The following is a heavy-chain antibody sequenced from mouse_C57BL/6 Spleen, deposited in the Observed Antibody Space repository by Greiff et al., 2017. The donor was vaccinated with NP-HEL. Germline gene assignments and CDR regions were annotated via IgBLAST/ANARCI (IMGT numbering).Heavy chain of an antibody. CDR1: GYTFTSYT. V-gene: IGHV1-4*01. Sequence: QVQLQQSGAELARPGASVKMSCKASGYTFTSYTMHWVKQRPGQGLEWIGYINPSSGYTKYNQKFKDKATLTADKSSSTAYMQLSSLTSEDSAVYYCARDDYGDFDDWGQGTTLTVSS. D-gene: IGHD2-4*01. CDR2: INPSSGYT. CDR3: ARDDYGDFDD. J-gene: IGHJ2*01.